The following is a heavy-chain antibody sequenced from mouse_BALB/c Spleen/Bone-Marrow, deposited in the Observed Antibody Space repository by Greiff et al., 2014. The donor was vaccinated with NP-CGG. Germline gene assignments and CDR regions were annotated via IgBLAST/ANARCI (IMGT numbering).Heavy chain of an antibody. CDR2: INPSNGRT. Sequence: QVQLKESGAELVKPGGSVKLSCKASGYTFPSYWVHWVKQRPGQGLDWIGEINPSNGRTNYNEKFRSKATLTVDKSSSTAYMQLSSLTSEDSAVYYCARRYYGSSYLLDYWGQGTTLTVSS. V-gene: IGHV1S81*02. J-gene: IGHJ2*01. CDR1: GYTFPSYW. D-gene: IGHD1-1*01. CDR3: ARRYYGSSYLLDY.